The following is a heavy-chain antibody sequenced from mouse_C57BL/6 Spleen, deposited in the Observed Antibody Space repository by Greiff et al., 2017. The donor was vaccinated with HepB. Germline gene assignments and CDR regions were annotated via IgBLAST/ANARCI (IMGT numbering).Heavy chain of an antibody. Sequence: EVQLVESGGGLVKPGGSLKLSCAASGFTFSDYGMHWVRQAPEKGLEWVAYISSGSSTIYYAYTVKGRFTISIDNAKNTLFLQMTSMRYEDTARYYCARGEYGNYFDYWGQSTTLTVSS. CDR2: ISSGSSTI. CDR1: GFTFSDYG. CDR3: ARGEYGNYFDY. J-gene: IGHJ2*01. V-gene: IGHV5-17*01. D-gene: IGHD2-10*02.